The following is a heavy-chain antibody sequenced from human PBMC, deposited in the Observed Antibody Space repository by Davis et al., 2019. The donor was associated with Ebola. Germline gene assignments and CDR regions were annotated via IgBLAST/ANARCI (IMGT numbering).Heavy chain of an antibody. CDR2: IYYSGST. J-gene: IGHJ6*03. Sequence: PSEPLSLTCTVSGGSISHGGSYWTWIRQHPGKGLEWIGYIYYSGSTYYKPSLKSRVTISLDTSKNQFFLNLYSVTAADTAVYYCARDLRYDSSGYDYYFYMDVWGKGTTVTVSS. V-gene: IGHV4-31*03. CDR3: ARDLRYDSSGYDYYFYMDV. CDR1: GGSISHGGSY. D-gene: IGHD3-22*01.